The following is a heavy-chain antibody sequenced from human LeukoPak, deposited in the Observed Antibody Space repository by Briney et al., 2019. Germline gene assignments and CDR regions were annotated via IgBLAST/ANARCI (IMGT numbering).Heavy chain of an antibody. Sequence: SSETLSLTCTVSGGSISSYYWSWIRQSPGKGLEWIGYIHYSGSTNYNPSLKSRVTISVDTSKNQFSLRLNSVTAADTAVYYCARAGSSSWPNWFDPWGQGTLVTVSS. V-gene: IGHV4-59*01. J-gene: IGHJ5*02. CDR1: GGSISSYY. D-gene: IGHD6-13*01. CDR3: ARAGSSSWPNWFDP. CDR2: IHYSGST.